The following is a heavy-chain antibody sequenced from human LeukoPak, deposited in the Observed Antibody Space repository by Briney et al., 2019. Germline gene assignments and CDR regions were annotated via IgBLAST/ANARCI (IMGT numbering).Heavy chain of an antibody. CDR3: ARDHCSSTSCYDGSWFDP. Sequence: SETLSLTCTVSGSSISSHYWSWIRQPPGKGLEWIGYIYYSGSTNYNPSLKSRVTISVDTSKNQFSLKLSSVTAADTAVYYCARDHCSSTSCYDGSWFDPWGQGTLVTVSS. J-gene: IGHJ5*02. CDR2: IYYSGST. D-gene: IGHD2-2*01. CDR1: GSSISSHY. V-gene: IGHV4-59*11.